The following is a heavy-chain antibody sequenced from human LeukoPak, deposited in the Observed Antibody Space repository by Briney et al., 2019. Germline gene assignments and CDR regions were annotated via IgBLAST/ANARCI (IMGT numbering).Heavy chain of an antibody. V-gene: IGHV4-30-4*08. Sequence: SETLSLTCTVSGGSISSGDYYWSWIRQPPGKGLEWIGYIYYSGSTYYNPSLKSRVTISVDTSKNQFSLKLSSVTAADTAVYYCARAGFWSGYLVYWGQGTLVTVSS. J-gene: IGHJ4*02. CDR1: GGSISSGDYY. CDR3: ARAGFWSGYLVY. D-gene: IGHD3-3*01. CDR2: IYYSGST.